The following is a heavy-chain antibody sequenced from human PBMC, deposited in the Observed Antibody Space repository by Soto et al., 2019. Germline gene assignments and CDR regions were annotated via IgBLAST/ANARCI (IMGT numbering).Heavy chain of an antibody. CDR3: ARDFHYYDSSGYPSIDS. Sequence: PGGSLRLSCAASGFNFNTYAMAWVRQAPGTGLEWVSTISASGGSISYADSVKGRFTISRDNFKNTVYLQMNSLRAEDTAVYHCARDFHYYDSSGYPSIDSWGQGTMVTVYS. CDR2: ISASGGSI. J-gene: IGHJ4*02. V-gene: IGHV3-23*01. D-gene: IGHD3-22*01. CDR1: GFNFNTYA.